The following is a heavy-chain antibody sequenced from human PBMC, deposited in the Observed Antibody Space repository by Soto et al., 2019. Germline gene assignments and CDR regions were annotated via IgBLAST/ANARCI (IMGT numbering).Heavy chain of an antibody. CDR1: GDTFGRFT. CDR3: ARDPSTINKLIGVWFDP. Sequence: SVKVSCKASGDTFGRFTSNWVRQAPGQGLEWMGGIKPISDITNYAQRFQGRVTFTADASTSTVYLELSSLRSEDTAMYYCARDPSTINKLIGVWFDPWGQGTLVTVSS. CDR2: IKPISDIT. V-gene: IGHV1-69*13. J-gene: IGHJ5*02. D-gene: IGHD4-4*01.